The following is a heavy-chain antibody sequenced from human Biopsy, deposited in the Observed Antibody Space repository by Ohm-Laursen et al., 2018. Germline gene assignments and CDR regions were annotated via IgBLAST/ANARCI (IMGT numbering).Heavy chain of an antibody. CDR1: GGLINNYY. CDR2: IYPGGSP. V-gene: IGHV4-4*07. Sequence: SQTLSLTCNVSGGLINNYYWSWMRQPSGKGLEWIGRIYPGGSPNYNPSVKSRVTMSVDTSKKHISLRLRTVTAADTDMCYCASVVWGPTNDAFDLWGQGTVVVVSS. CDR3: ASVVWGPTNDAFDL. J-gene: IGHJ3*01. D-gene: IGHD2-2*01.